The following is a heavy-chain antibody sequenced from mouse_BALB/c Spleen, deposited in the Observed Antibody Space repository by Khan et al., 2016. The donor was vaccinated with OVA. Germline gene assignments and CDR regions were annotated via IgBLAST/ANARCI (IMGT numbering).Heavy chain of an antibody. CDR2: IYPGSDST. V-gene: IGHV1-77*01. D-gene: IGHD4-1*01. CDR3: ARAGWDVFAY. J-gene: IGHJ3*01. CDR1: GYTFTDYV. Sequence: LEESGPELVKPGASVKMSCKASGYTFTDYVMNWVKQRNGQGLEWIGQIYPGSDSTYYNEKFKGKATLTAARSSSTAYMQLSNLTSEDSADYFCARAGWDVFAYWGQGTLVTVSA.